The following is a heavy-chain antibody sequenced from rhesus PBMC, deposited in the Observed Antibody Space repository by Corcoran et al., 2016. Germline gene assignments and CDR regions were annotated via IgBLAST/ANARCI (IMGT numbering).Heavy chain of an antibody. V-gene: IGHV3-118*01. CDR1: GFTLCSSD. CDR2: IRRKTNNYKT. D-gene: IGHD4-35*01. Sequence: VKLGESGGGLVKPGGSRRLSCAAYGFTLCSSDIDCVRPASRNGLEWVGLIRRKTNNYKTGDAASVKGRFTISRDDSKTTAYLQMNSLKTEDTSVYYCTTDPGSYGNHFDYWGQGVLVTVSS. J-gene: IGHJ4*01. CDR3: TTDPGSYGNHFDY.